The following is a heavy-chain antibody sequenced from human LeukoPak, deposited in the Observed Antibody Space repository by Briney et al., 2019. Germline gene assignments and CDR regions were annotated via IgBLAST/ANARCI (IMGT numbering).Heavy chain of an antibody. J-gene: IGHJ3*02. CDR1: GFTVSTKY. Sequence: PGGSLRLSCAASGFTVSTKYMNWVRQAPGKGLEWVSVIYSGGNTYYAASEKGRFTISRDNSKNTLYLQMNSLRAEDTAVYYCARDGTFDIWGQGTMVTVSS. CDR2: IYSGGNT. V-gene: IGHV3-66*02. D-gene: IGHD1-14*01. CDR3: ARDGTFDI.